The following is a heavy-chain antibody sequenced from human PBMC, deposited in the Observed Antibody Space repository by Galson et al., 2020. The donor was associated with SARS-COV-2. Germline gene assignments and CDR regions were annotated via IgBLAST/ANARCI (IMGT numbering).Heavy chain of an antibody. CDR2: INHSGST. Sequence: SQTLSLTCAVYGGSFSVYYWSWIRQPPGKGLEWIGEINHSGSTNYNSSLKSRVTISVDTSKNQFSLKLSSVTAADTAVYYCARGLGPMVRGVRSVRPYYMDVWGKGTTVTVSS. CDR3: ARGLGPMVRGVRSVRPYYMDV. J-gene: IGHJ6*03. V-gene: IGHV4-34*01. CDR1: GGSFSVYY. D-gene: IGHD3-10*01.